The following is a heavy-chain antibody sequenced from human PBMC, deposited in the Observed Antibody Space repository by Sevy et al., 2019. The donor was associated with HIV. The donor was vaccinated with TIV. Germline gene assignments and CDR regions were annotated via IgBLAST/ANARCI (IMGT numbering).Heavy chain of an antibody. Sequence: GGYLRLSCAASGLTFTTNAMSWVRQAPGKGLEWVAGITSGGATYYADSVKGRFTVSRDNSKNTLYLQLNSLRVDDTAVFYCAGGDTPMITDLDYWGQGTLVTVSS. CDR1: GLTFTTNA. J-gene: IGHJ4*02. CDR3: AGGDTPMITDLDY. V-gene: IGHV3-23*01. D-gene: IGHD3-16*01. CDR2: ITSGGAT.